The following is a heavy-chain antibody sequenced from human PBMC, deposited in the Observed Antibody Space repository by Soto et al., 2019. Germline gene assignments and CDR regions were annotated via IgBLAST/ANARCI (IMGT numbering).Heavy chain of an antibody. CDR3: AADPNYAITIFGVVTYYYYGMDV. J-gene: IGHJ6*02. V-gene: IGHV1-58*01. D-gene: IGHD3-3*01. Sequence: ASVKVSCKASGFTFTSSAVQWVRQARGQRLEWIGWIVVGSGNTNYAQKFQERVTITRDMSTSTAYMELSSLRSEDTAVYYCAADPNYAITIFGVVTYYYYGMDVWGQGTTVSVSS. CDR1: GFTFTSSA. CDR2: IVVGSGNT.